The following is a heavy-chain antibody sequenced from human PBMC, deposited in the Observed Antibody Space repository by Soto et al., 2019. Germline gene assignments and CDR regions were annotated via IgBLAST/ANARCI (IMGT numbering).Heavy chain of an antibody. CDR1: GGSISSGGYY. J-gene: IGHJ4*02. CDR2: IYYSGST. D-gene: IGHD4-17*01. V-gene: IGHV4-31*03. CDR3: ARRVRATVTTFDY. Sequence: SETQSLTCTVSGGSISSGGYYWSWIRQHPGKGLEWIGYIYYSGSTYYNPSLKSRVTISVDTSKNQFSLKLSSVTAADTAVYYCARRVRATVTTFDYWGQGTLVTVSS.